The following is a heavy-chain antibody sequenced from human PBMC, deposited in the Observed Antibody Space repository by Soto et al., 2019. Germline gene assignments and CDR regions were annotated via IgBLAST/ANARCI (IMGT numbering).Heavy chain of an antibody. J-gene: IGHJ6*02. Sequence: SETLSLTCTVSGGSISSGGYYWSWIRQHPGKGLEWIGYIYYSGSTYYNPSLKSRVTISVDTSKNQFSLKLSSVTAADTAVYYCAVDYNHYYYYGMDVWGQGTTVTVSS. CDR2: IYYSGST. CDR1: GGSISSGGYY. V-gene: IGHV4-31*03. D-gene: IGHD1-1*01. CDR3: AVDYNHYYYYGMDV.